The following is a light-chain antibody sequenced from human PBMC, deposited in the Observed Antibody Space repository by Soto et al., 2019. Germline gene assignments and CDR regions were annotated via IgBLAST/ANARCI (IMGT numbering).Light chain of an antibody. V-gene: IGLV2-18*02. CDR2: EVS. CDR3: SSYTSSSTSYV. J-gene: IGLJ1*01. CDR1: SSDVGSYNR. Sequence: QSALTQPPSVCGSPGQSVTISCTGTSSDVGSYNRVSWYQQPPGTAPKLMIYEVSNRPSGVPDRFSGSKSGNTASLTISGLQAEDEADYYCSSYTSSSTSYVFGTGTKLTVL.